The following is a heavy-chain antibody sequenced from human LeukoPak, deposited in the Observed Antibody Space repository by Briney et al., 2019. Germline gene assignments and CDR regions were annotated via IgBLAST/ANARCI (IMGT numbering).Heavy chain of an antibody. CDR2: INHSGST. Sequence: SETLSLTCAVYGGSFSGYYWSWIRQPPGKGLEWIGEINHSGSTNYNPSFKSRVTISVDTPKNQFSLKLSSVTAADTAVYYCAIVSNFWSGSVLSWGQGTLVTVSS. CDR1: GGSFSGYY. V-gene: IGHV4-34*01. CDR3: AIVSNFWSGSVLS. D-gene: IGHD3-3*01. J-gene: IGHJ4*02.